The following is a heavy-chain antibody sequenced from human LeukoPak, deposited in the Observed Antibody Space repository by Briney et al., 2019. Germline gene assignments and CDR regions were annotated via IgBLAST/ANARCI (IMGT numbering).Heavy chain of an antibody. J-gene: IGHJ6*04. CDR2: ISHDGRNT. CDR1: RFTFIQFA. Sequence: GGSLRLSCAASRFTFIQFAVHWVRQAPGKGREWVADISHDGRNTYYADSLKGRFTISRDNAKNSLYLQMNSLRAEDTAVYYCAELGITMIGGVWGKGTTVPISS. CDR3: AELGITMIGGV. V-gene: IGHV3-30*04. D-gene: IGHD3-10*02.